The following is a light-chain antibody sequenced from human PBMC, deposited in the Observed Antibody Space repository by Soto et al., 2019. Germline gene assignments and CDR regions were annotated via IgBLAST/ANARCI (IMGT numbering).Light chain of an antibody. J-gene: IGKJ1*01. Sequence: EIVMTKSPATLSLSNGGRATLSCRASQSISDTLAWYQQKPGQAPRLLIYGASTRAPGFPARFSGSGSGTDFTLTISSLQSEDFAVYYCQQYNNWPWTFGQGTKVDIK. CDR3: QQYNNWPWT. CDR2: GAS. V-gene: IGKV3-15*01. CDR1: QSISDT.